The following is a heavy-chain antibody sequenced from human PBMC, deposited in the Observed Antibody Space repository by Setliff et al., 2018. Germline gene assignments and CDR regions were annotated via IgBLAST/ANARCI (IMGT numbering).Heavy chain of an antibody. V-gene: IGHV3-21*01. CDR3: ARSPANGGHDAFDI. Sequence: PGGSLRLSCAASGFTFRTFSMHWVRQAPGKGLEWVSSISPDSIHIYYADSVKGRLTISRDNAWDSLYLQMNSLGAEDTAVYYCARSPANGGHDAFDIWGRGTMVTV. CDR2: ISPDSIHI. D-gene: IGHD6-25*01. J-gene: IGHJ3*02. CDR1: GFTFRTFS.